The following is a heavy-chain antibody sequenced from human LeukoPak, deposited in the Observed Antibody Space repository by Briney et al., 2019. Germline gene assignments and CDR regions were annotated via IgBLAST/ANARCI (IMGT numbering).Heavy chain of an antibody. CDR1: GFTFSSNY. J-gene: IGHJ6*03. D-gene: IGHD3-10*01. CDR3: ASGSGSYRTPYYYMDV. Sequence: GGSLRLSCAASGFTFSSNYMSWVRQAPGKGLKWVSVIYSGGSTYYADSVKGRFTISRDNSKNTLYLQMNSLRAEDTAVYYCASGSGSYRTPYYYMDVWGTGTTVTVSS. CDR2: IYSGGST. V-gene: IGHV3-53*01.